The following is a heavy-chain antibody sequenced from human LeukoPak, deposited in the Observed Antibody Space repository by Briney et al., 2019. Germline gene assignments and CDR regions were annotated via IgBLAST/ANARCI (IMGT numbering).Heavy chain of an antibody. CDR3: ARDPRWLTPDCTSTSCYENYFDP. J-gene: IGHJ5*02. CDR1: GYSISSGYQ. D-gene: IGHD2-2*01. V-gene: IGHV4-38-2*02. CDR2: IFHSGSA. Sequence: KPSETLSLTCAVSGYSISSGYQWAWIRQPPGKTLEWIGSIFHSGSAHYNPSLKSRVTISVDTSTNHFSLRLSSVTAADTALYYCARDPRWLTPDCTSTSCYENYFDPWGQGILATVSS.